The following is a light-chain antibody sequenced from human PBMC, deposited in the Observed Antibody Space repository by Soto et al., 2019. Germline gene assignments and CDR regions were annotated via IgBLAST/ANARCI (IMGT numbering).Light chain of an antibody. Sequence: EKVLPQSPGTVPLSLGERVTLSCRASQTVLNNYLTWYPQTPGRAPRRLIFGASIRATGIPGWCSGSGSGADFTLTISRLEPEDFAVYYCQQYGSSPTTFGQGTKVDIK. CDR1: QTVLNNY. V-gene: IGKV3-20*01. J-gene: IGKJ1*01. CDR2: GAS. CDR3: QQYGSSPTT.